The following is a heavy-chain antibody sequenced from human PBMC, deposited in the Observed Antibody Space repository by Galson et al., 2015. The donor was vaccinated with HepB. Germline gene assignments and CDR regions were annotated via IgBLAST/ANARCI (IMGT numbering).Heavy chain of an antibody. Sequence: SVKVSCKASGGTFSSYTISWVRQAPGQGLEWMGRIIPILGIANYAQKFQGRVTITADKSTSTAYMELSSLRSEDTAVYYCARARRITGTDAFDIWGQGTMVTVSS. J-gene: IGHJ3*02. CDR1: GGTFSSYT. CDR3: ARARRITGTDAFDI. D-gene: IGHD1-20*01. CDR2: IIPILGIA. V-gene: IGHV1-69*02.